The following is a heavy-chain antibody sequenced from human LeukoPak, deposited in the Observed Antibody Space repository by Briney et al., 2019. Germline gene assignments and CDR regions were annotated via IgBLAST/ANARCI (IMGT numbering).Heavy chain of an antibody. D-gene: IGHD3-10*01. Sequence: GESLKISCKGSGYSFTSYWIGWVRQMPGKGLEWMGIIYPGDSDTRYSPSFQGQVTISADKSISTAYLQWSSLKASDTAMYYCARTHYYGSGSYQFPAYWGQGTLVTVSS. V-gene: IGHV5-51*01. J-gene: IGHJ4*02. CDR1: GYSFTSYW. CDR2: IYPGDSDT. CDR3: ARTHYYGSGSYQFPAY.